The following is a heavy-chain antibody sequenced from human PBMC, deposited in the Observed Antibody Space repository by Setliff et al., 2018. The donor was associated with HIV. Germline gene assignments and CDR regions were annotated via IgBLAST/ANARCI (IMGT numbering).Heavy chain of an antibody. CDR2: IYYSGKT. CDR1: GGSMNSSSYY. V-gene: IGHV4-39*01. J-gene: IGHJ3*02. D-gene: IGHD3-10*01. Sequence: SETLSLTCTVSGGSMNSSSYYWGWIRQPPGKGLEWLGSIYYSGKTYDNPSLKSRVTLSVDTSKNQFFLQLNSVTAADTAVYYCARRHGSGSLDAFDIWGQGTMGTVSS. CDR3: ARRHGSGSLDAFDI.